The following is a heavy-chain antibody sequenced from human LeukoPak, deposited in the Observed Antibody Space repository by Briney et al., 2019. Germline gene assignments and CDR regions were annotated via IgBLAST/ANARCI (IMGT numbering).Heavy chain of an antibody. CDR1: GFTFSSYA. Sequence: PGGSLRLSCAASGFTFSSYAMSWVRQAPGKGLEWVSAISGSGGSTYYADSVKGRFTISRDNSKDTLYLQLNSLRAEDTAVYYCARASGSFDYWGQGTLVRVSS. CDR2: ISGSGGST. D-gene: IGHD1-26*01. J-gene: IGHJ4*02. V-gene: IGHV3-23*01. CDR3: ARASGSFDY.